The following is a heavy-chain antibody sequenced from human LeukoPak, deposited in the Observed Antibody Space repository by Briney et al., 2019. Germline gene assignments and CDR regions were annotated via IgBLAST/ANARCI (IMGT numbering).Heavy chain of an antibody. V-gene: IGHV1-69*04. D-gene: IGHD6-13*01. Sequence: ASVKVSCKASGGTFSSYAISWVRQAPGQGLEWMGRIITILGRANYAQKFQGRVTITADKSTSTAYMELSSLRSEDTAVYYCARGESYSRGFDPWGQGTLVTVSS. CDR3: ARGESYSRGFDP. CDR2: IITILGRA. CDR1: GGTFSSYA. J-gene: IGHJ5*02.